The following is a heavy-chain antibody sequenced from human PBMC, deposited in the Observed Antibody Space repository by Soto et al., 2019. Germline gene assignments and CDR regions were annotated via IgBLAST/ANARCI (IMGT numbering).Heavy chain of an antibody. D-gene: IGHD6-19*01. CDR2: ILYSVST. V-gene: IGHV4-39*01. J-gene: IGHJ4*02. CDR3: ARLGSSGWYQGSYFDY. Sequence: QLQLQESGPGLVKPSETLSLTCIVSGGSITRNNHYWGWIRQSPGKGLGWIGRILYSVSTNYNPSLKSRVTLSVETSKNQFSLKMSSVTAADTALYYCARLGSSGWYQGSYFDYWGQGTLVTVSS. CDR1: GGSITRNNHY.